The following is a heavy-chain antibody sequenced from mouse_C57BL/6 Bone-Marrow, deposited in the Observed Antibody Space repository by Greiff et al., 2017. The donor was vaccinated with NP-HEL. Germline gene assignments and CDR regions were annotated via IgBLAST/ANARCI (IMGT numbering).Heavy chain of an antibody. CDR3: AREGHYYGSSYPAWFAY. CDR1: GYTFTSYW. J-gene: IGHJ3*01. Sequence: VQLQQSGTVLARPGASVKMSCKTSGYTFTSYWMHWVKQRPGQGLEWIGAIYPGNSDTSYNQKFKGKAKLTAVPSASTAYMELSSLTNEDSAVYYCAREGHYYGSSYPAWFAYWGQGTLVTVSA. CDR2: IYPGNSDT. D-gene: IGHD1-1*01. V-gene: IGHV1-5*01.